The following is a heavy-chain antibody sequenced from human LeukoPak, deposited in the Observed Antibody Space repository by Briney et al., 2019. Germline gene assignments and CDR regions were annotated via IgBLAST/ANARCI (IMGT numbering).Heavy chain of an antibody. V-gene: IGHV3-21*01. CDR2: ISSSSSYI. D-gene: IGHD3-16*02. Sequence: PGGSLRLSCAASGFTFSSYSMNWVRQAPGKGLEWVSSISSSSSYIYYADSVKGRFTISRDNAKNSLYLQMNSLRAEDTAVYYCAKEVDAVVTDFDYWGQGTLVTVSS. CDR3: AKEVDAVVTDFDY. CDR1: GFTFSSYS. J-gene: IGHJ4*02.